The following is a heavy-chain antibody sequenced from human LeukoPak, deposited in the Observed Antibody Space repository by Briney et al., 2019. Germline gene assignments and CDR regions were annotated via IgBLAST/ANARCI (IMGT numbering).Heavy chain of an antibody. CDR1: GGSISSYY. CDR3: ARIWFGEPPYAFDI. CDR2: IYYSGST. Sequence: SETLSLTCTVSGGSISSYYWSWIRQPPGKGLEWIGYIYYSGSTNYNPSLKSRVTISVDTSKRQFSLKLRSVTAADTAVYYCARIWFGEPPYAFDIWGQGTMVTVSS. V-gene: IGHV4-59*01. D-gene: IGHD3-10*01. J-gene: IGHJ3*02.